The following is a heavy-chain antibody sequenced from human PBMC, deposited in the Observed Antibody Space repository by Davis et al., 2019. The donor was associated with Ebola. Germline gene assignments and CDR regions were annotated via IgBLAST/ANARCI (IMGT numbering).Heavy chain of an antibody. J-gene: IGHJ4*02. CDR1: GYTFTSYD. V-gene: IGHV1-8*01. D-gene: IGHD3-10*01. CDR2: MNPNSGNT. CDR3: ARAPTWSQINYYCFDY. Sequence: ASVKVSCKASGYTFTSYDINWVRQATGQGLEWMGWMNPNSGNTGYAQKFQGRVTMTRNTSISNASMELSSLRSEDTAVYYCARAPTWSQINYYCFDYWGQGTLVTVSS.